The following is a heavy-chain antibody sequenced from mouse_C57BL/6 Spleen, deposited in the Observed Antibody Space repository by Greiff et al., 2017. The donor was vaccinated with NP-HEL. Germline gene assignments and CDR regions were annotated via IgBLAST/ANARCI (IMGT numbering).Heavy chain of an antibody. Sequence: VMLVESGPGLVAPSQSLSITCTVSGFSLTSYGVDWVRQSPGKGLEWLGVIWGVGSTNYNSALKSRLSISKDNSKSQVFLKMNSLQTDDTAMYYCASGAEEAWFAYWGQGTLVTVSA. CDR1: GFSLTSYG. CDR2: IWGVGST. CDR3: ASGAEEAWFAY. V-gene: IGHV2-6*01. J-gene: IGHJ3*01.